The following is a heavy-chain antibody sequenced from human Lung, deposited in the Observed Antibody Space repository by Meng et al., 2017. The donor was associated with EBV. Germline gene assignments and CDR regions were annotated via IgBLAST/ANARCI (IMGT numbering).Heavy chain of an antibody. CDR1: GGSFSGYY. CDR2: INHSGST. CDR3: AATVNDGYFDY. D-gene: IGHD4-11*01. Sequence: QARLQQWVAGLLTPSEHLSLRCAFSGGSFSGYYWSWIRQPPGKGLEWIGEINHSGSTNYNPSLKSRVTISVDTSKNQFSLKLSSVTAADTAVYYCAATVNDGYFDYWGQGTLVTVSS. V-gene: IGHV4-34*02. J-gene: IGHJ4*02.